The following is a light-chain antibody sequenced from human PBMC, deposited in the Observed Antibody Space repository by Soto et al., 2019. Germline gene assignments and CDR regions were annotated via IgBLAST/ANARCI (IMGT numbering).Light chain of an antibody. J-gene: IGKJ3*01. Sequence: DIQMTQSPSSLSASVGDRVTITCRASQSISSYLNWYQQKPGKAPKLLNYAASSLQSGVPSRFSGSGSGTDFTLTISSLQPEDFATYYCQLPGTFGPGTKVDIK. CDR1: QSISSY. V-gene: IGKV1-39*01. CDR3: QLPGT. CDR2: AAS.